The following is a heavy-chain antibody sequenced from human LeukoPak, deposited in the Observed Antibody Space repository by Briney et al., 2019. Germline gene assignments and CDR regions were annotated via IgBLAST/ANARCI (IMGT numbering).Heavy chain of an antibody. J-gene: IGHJ6*02. D-gene: IGHD5-18*01. CDR2: ISSSGSTI. V-gene: IGHV3-48*03. CDR1: GFTFSSYG. Sequence: GGSLRLSCAASGFTFSSYGMNWVRQAPGKGLEWVSYISSSGSTIYYADSVKGRFTISRDNAKNSLYLQMNSLRAEDTAVYYCARAGGYSYGYYGMDVWGQGTTVTVSS. CDR3: ARAGGYSYGYYGMDV.